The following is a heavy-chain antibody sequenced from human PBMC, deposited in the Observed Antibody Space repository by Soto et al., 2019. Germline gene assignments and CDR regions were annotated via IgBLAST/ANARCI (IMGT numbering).Heavy chain of an antibody. Sequence: SETLSLTCAVYGGSISSYYWSWIRQPPGKGLEWIGYIYYSGSTNYNPSLKSRVTISVDTSKNQFSLKLSSVTAADTAVYYCARHGRFLEWSEALDIWGQGTMVTVSS. CDR2: IYYSGST. CDR1: GGSISSYY. D-gene: IGHD3-3*01. J-gene: IGHJ3*02. V-gene: IGHV4-59*08. CDR3: ARHGRFLEWSEALDI.